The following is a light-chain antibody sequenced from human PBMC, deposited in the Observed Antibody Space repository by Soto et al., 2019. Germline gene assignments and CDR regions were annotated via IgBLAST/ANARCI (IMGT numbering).Light chain of an antibody. CDR2: KAS. Sequence: DIQMTQSPSTLSGSVEDRVTITCRASQSIGDFLAWYQQKPGEAPKVLIYKASYLESGVPSRFSGSASGTEFSLTISSLQPGDLATYYRQNYSAFSVTFGQGTKVDIK. J-gene: IGKJ1*01. CDR3: QNYSAFSVT. V-gene: IGKV1-5*03. CDR1: QSIGDF.